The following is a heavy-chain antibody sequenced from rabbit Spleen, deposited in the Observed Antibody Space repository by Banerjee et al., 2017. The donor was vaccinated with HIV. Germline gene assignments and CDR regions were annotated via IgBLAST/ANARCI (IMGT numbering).Heavy chain of an antibody. Sequence: QSLQESGGGLFQPGGSLALTCKASGFSLSNVYVMCWVRQAPGKGLEWIACMGTGSGSTYYASWAKGRFTISKPSSTTVTLQMTSLTAADTATYFCASSYPDNNWYYFNLWGPGTLVTVS. CDR3: ASSYPDNNWYYFNL. CDR2: MGTGSGST. J-gene: IGHJ4*01. CDR1: GFSLSNVYV. V-gene: IGHV1S40*01. D-gene: IGHD7-1*01.